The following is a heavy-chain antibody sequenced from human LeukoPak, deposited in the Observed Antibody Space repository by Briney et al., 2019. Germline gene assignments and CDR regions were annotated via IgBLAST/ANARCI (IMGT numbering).Heavy chain of an antibody. CDR2: VNHSGST. J-gene: IGHJ4*02. V-gene: IGHV4-34*01. Sequence: PSETLSLTCSAYGGSFGGYFWSWIRQLPGEGLEWIGEVNHSGSTNYNPSLKSRVTISVDTSRTQFSLNLRSMTAADTAVYYCARGPPLAYYGTGGYYFFDYWGQGILVTVSP. CDR1: GGSFGGYF. CDR3: ARGPPLAYYGTGGYYFFDY. D-gene: IGHD3-22*01.